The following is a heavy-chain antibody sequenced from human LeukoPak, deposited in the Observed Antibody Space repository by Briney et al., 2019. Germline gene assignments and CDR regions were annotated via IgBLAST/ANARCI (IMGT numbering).Heavy chain of an antibody. V-gene: IGHV4-39*01. D-gene: IGHD6-13*01. Sequence: PSETLSLTCTVSGGSISSSSYYWGWIRQPPGKGLEWIGSIYYSGSTYYNPSLKSRVTISVHTSKNQFSLKLSSVTAADTAVYYCARHVTLAAAGHDAFDIWGQGTMVTVSS. J-gene: IGHJ3*02. CDR2: IYYSGST. CDR3: ARHVTLAAAGHDAFDI. CDR1: GGSISSSSYY.